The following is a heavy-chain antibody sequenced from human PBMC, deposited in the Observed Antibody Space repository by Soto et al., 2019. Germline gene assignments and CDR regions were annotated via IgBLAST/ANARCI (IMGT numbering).Heavy chain of an antibody. CDR3: ARDRRTTVTPLYYYYYYGMDV. Sequence: ASVKVSCKASGYTFTSYGISWVRQAPGQGLEWMGWISAYNGNTNYAQKLQGRVTMTTDTSTSTAYMELRSLRSDDTAVYYCARDRRTTVTPLYYYYYYGMDVWGQGTTVTVSS. CDR1: GYTFTSYG. V-gene: IGHV1-18*01. CDR2: ISAYNGNT. J-gene: IGHJ6*02. D-gene: IGHD4-17*01.